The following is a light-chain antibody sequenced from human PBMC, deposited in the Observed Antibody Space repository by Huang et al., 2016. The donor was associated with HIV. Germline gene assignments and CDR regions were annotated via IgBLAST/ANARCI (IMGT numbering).Light chain of an antibody. J-gene: IGKJ5*01. CDR2: DAS. V-gene: IGKV3D-11*02. Sequence: EIVLTQSPATLSLSPGERATLSCRASQSVSSYLAWYQQKPGQAPRLLIYDASNSATGIPARFSGSGPGTDFTLTISSLEPEDFAVYYCQQRNNGITFGQGTRLEIK. CDR3: QQRNNGIT. CDR1: QSVSSY.